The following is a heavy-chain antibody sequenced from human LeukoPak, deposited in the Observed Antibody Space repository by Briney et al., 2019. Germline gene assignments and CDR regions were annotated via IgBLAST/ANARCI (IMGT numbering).Heavy chain of an antibody. CDR1: GYTFTSYG. CDR3: ARAGVWDYSDSSGYHNGAFDI. CDR2: ISAYNGNT. D-gene: IGHD3-22*01. J-gene: IGHJ3*02. Sequence: ASVKVSCKASGYTFTSYGISWVRQAPGQGLEWRGWISAYNGNTNYAQKLQGRVTVTTDTSTSTAYMELRSLRSDDTAVYYCARAGVWDYSDSSGYHNGAFDIWGQGTMVTVSS. V-gene: IGHV1-18*01.